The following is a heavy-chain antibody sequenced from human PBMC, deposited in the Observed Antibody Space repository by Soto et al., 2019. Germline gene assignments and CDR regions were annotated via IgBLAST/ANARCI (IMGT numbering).Heavy chain of an antibody. CDR3: ATGLGVAWYFDY. Sequence: QVQLQQSGPGLVKPSQTLSLTCAISGDSVSSNSAAWHWIRQSPSRGLEWLGRTYYRSTWNNDYGVSVKSRISIDPDTSKNQFSLQLNSVTPEDTAVYYCATGLGVAWYFDYWGQGTLVTVSS. D-gene: IGHD3-16*01. CDR1: GDSVSSNSAA. V-gene: IGHV6-1*01. J-gene: IGHJ4*02. CDR2: TYYRSTWNN.